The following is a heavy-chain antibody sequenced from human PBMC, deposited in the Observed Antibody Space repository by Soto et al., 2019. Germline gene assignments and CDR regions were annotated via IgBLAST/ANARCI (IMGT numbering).Heavy chain of an antibody. Sequence: GGSLRLSCAASGFTFSSYAMSWVRQAPGKGLEWVSAISGSAGSTYYADSVKGRFTISRDNSKNTLYLQMNSLRAEDTAVYYCAITPPYYYDSSGYYAFDIWGQGTMVTVSS. V-gene: IGHV3-23*01. D-gene: IGHD3-22*01. CDR3: AITPPYYYDSSGYYAFDI. J-gene: IGHJ3*02. CDR2: ISGSAGST. CDR1: GFTFSSYA.